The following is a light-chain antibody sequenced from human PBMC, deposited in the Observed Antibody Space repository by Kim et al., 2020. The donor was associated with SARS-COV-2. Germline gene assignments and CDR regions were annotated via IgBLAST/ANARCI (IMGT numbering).Light chain of an antibody. V-gene: IGKV3-20*01. J-gene: IGKJ1*01. CDR3: QQYGSSPWT. Sequence: SPGERATLSCRASQSVSSNYLAWYQRKPGQAPRLLIYGASSRATGIPDRFSGSGSGTDFTLTISRLEPEDFAVYYCQQYGSSPWTFGQGTKVDIK. CDR1: QSVSSNY. CDR2: GAS.